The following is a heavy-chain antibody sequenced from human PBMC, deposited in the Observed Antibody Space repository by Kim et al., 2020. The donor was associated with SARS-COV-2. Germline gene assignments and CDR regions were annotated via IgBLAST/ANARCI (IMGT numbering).Heavy chain of an antibody. CDR1: GDSVSSGSYY. CDR3: ARGRKGNSFMGD. J-gene: IGHJ4*02. CDR2: MYYSGRT. D-gene: IGHD6-13*01. Sequence: SETLSLTCTVSGDSVSSGSYYWSWIRQPPGKGLEWIGYMYYSGRTNSNPSLKGRVTFSLDTSNNQFSLKLTSVTAADTAMYYCARGRKGNSFMGDWGQGTLVTASS. V-gene: IGHV4-61*01.